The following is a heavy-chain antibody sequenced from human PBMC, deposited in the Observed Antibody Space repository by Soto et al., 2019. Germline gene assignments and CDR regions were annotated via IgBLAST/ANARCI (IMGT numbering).Heavy chain of an antibody. Sequence: ASVKVSCNASGYTFTGDYVHWVREAPGQGLEWMAWINPETGSTSYAQKFQGRVTLSRDTSINTAYLEVRRLRLDDVAVYYCARRTGDYYDSSGYHYYFDYWAPG. D-gene: IGHD3-22*01. J-gene: IGHJ4*02. CDR3: ARRTGDYYDSSGYHYYFDY. CDR1: GYTFTGDY. V-gene: IGHV1-2*02. CDR2: INPETGST.